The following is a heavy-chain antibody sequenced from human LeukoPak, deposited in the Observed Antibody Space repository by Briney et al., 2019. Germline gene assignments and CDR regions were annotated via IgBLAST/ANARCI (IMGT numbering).Heavy chain of an antibody. V-gene: IGHV4-39*01. CDR3: ARQYIVVVQSWYFDL. J-gene: IGHJ2*01. D-gene: IGHD2-2*01. CDR2: IYYSGST. Sequence: SETLSLTCTVSGGSISSSSYYWGWIRQPPGKGLEWIGSIYYSGSTYYNPSLKRRVTISVDTSKNQFSLKLSSVTAADTAVYYCARQYIVVVQSWYFDLWGRGTLLTVSS. CDR1: GGSISSSSYY.